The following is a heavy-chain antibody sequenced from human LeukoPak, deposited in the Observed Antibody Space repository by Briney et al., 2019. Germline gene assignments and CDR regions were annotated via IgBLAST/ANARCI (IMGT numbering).Heavy chain of an antibody. CDR2: ISAYNGNT. V-gene: IGHV1-18*01. CDR3: ARVPFLHDYSNYFTARRSGYYYYYYMDV. CDR1: GYTFTSYG. J-gene: IGHJ6*03. D-gene: IGHD4-11*01. Sequence: GASVKVSCKASGYTFTSYGISWVRQAPGQGLEWMGWISAYNGNTNYAQKLQGRVTMTTDTSTSTAYMELRSLSSDDTAVYYCARVPFLHDYSNYFTARRSGYYYYYYMDVWGKGTTVTVSS.